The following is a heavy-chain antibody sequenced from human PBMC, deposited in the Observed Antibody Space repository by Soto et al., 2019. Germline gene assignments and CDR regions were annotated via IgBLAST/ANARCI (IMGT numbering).Heavy chain of an antibody. CDR3: ARDTLGGAYDFCH. V-gene: IGHV3-66*01. CDR2: ISSGGST. Sequence: EVQLVESGGGLVQPGGSLRLSCAASGFSVSNLYMTWVRQAPGKGLEWVSVISSGGSTYYADSVKGRFTISRDNSKNTLYLEMKSLRAGDRAVYYCARDTLGGAYDFCHGGQGTLVTVSS. D-gene: IGHD3-3*01. J-gene: IGHJ4*02. CDR1: GFSVSNLY.